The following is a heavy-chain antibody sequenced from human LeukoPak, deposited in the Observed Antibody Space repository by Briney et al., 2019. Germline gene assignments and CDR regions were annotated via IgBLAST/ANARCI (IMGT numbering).Heavy chain of an antibody. D-gene: IGHD1-26*01. CDR1: VCTFSSYA. Sequence: GASVKVSCKASVCTFSSYAISWVRQAPGQGLEWMGRIIPILGIANYAQKFQGRVTITADKSTSTAYMELSSLRSEDTAVYYCAKGFWCSGGYCPFDPWGQGTPVTVSS. CDR2: IIPILGIA. J-gene: IGHJ5*01. V-gene: IGHV1-69*04. CDR3: AKGFWCSGGYCPFDP.